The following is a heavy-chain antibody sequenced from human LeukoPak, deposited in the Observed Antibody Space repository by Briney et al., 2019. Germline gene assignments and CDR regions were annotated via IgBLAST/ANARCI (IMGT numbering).Heavy chain of an antibody. J-gene: IGHJ4*02. V-gene: IGHV3-7*01. D-gene: IGHD3-22*01. CDR3: ARGPYYYDSSGYSLLGY. CDR2: IKQDGSEK. CDR1: GFTFSSYW. Sequence: GGSLRLSCAASGFTFSSYWMSLVRQAPGKGLEWVANIKQDGSEKYYVDSVKGRFTISRDNAKNSLYLQMNSLRAEDTAVYYCARGPYYYDSSGYSLLGYWGQGTLVTVSS.